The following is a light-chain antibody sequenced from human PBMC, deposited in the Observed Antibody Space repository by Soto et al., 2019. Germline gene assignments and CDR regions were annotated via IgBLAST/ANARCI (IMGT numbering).Light chain of an antibody. V-gene: IGKV3-20*01. J-gene: IGKJ4*01. CDR3: QQYGSSALT. Sequence: EIVLTQSPGTLSLSPGERATLSCRASQSVSSIYLAWYQQKPGQAPRLLIYGASSRPTGIPDGFSGNGSGTDFTLTISRLEPEDFAVYYCQQYGSSALTFGGGTKVDIK. CDR1: QSVSSIY. CDR2: GAS.